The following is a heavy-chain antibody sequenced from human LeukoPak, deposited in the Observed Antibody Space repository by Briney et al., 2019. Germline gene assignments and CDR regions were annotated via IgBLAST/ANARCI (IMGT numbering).Heavy chain of an antibody. J-gene: IGHJ4*02. V-gene: IGHV1-46*01. Sequence: GASVKVSCKASGYTFTSYYMHWVRQAPGQGLEWVGIINPSGDPTTYAQKFQGRVTMTSDMSTSTVYMELSSLRSEDTAVYYCARVPTEYSSSFFDYWGQGTLVTVSS. CDR3: ARVPTEYSSSFFDY. CDR1: GYTFTSYY. D-gene: IGHD6-6*01. CDR2: INPSGDPT.